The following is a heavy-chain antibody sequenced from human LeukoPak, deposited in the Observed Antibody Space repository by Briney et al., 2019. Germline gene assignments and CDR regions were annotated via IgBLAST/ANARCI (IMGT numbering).Heavy chain of an antibody. D-gene: IGHD2-21*02. CDR2: ISSGSSTI. V-gene: IGHV3-48*02. CDR1: GFTFSSYS. J-gene: IGHJ3*02. CDR3: ARENIVVVTAIRDAFDI. Sequence: GGSLRLSCAASGFTFSSYSMNWVRQAPGKGLEWGSYISSGSSTIYYADSVKGRFTISRDNAKISLCLQMNSLRDEDTAVYYCARENIVVVTAIRDAFDIWGQGTMVTVSS.